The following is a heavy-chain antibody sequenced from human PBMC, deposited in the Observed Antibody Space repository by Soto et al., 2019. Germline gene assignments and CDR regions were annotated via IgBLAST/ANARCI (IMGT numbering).Heavy chain of an antibody. D-gene: IGHD3-3*01. V-gene: IGHV4-31*03. CDR1: GGSISSGGYY. CDR3: ARGRFLEWTRSGWFAP. CDR2: IYYSGST. J-gene: IGHJ5*02. Sequence: SETLSLTCTVSGGSISSGGYYWSWIRQHPGKGLEWIGYIYYSGSTYYNPSLKSRVTISVDTSKNQFSLKLSSVTAADTAVYYCARGRFLEWTRSGWFAPWGQGTLVTVSS.